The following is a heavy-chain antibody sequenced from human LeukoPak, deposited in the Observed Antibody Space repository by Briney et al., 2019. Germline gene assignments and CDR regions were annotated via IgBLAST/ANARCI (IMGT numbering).Heavy chain of an antibody. V-gene: IGHV3-23*01. CDR3: ARAYSGSLTTFDI. CDR1: GFTFSNYA. D-gene: IGHD1-26*01. Sequence: GGSLRLSCAASGFTFSNYAMSWVRQAPGKGLEWVSAISGGGGSTYYADSVKGRCTISKDNSKSTLYVQMNSLRAEDTAVYYCARAYSGSLTTFDIWGQGTMVTVSS. CDR2: ISGGGGST. J-gene: IGHJ3*02.